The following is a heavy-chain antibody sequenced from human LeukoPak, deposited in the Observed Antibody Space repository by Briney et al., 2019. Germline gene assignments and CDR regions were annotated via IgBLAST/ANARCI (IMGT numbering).Heavy chain of an antibody. J-gene: IGHJ4*02. V-gene: IGHV3-23*01. Sequence: GGSLRLSCAASGFTFSSYAMSWVCQAPGKRLEWVSAISGSGGSTYYADSVKGRFTISRDNSKNTLYLQMNSLRAGDTAVYYCAELNWGTDYWGQGTLVTVSS. CDR2: ISGSGGST. CDR3: AELNWGTDY. D-gene: IGHD7-27*01. CDR1: GFTFSSYA.